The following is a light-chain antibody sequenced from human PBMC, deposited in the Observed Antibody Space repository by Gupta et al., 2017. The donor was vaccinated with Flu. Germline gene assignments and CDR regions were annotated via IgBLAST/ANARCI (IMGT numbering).Light chain of an antibody. J-gene: IGLJ3*02. Sequence: NFMLTQPPPVSESPGNPVTISCTRCSGSVGSNYVQGWQQRPGGAPTKVIYEDNKRPSGVPNRFAGCIDRSSNSASLTICGLKTEDEAEYFCQSYDSNNHWVFGGGTKLTVL. V-gene: IGLV6-57*03. CDR2: EDN. CDR1: SGSVGSNY. CDR3: QSYDSNNHWV.